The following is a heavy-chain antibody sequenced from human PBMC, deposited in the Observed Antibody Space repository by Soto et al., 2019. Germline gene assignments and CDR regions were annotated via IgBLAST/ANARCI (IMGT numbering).Heavy chain of an antibody. Sequence: PGGSLRLSCAASGFTFSSYGMHWVRQAPGKGLEWVAVIWYDGSNKYYADSVKGRFTISRDNSKNTLYLQMNSLRAEDTAVYYCAREAASSWYFDYWGQGTLVTVSS. V-gene: IGHV3-33*01. CDR1: GFTFSSYG. J-gene: IGHJ4*02. CDR2: IWYDGSNK. CDR3: AREAASSWYFDY. D-gene: IGHD6-13*01.